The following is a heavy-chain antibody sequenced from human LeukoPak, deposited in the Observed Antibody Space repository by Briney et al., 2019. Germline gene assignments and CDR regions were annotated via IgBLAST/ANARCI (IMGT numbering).Heavy chain of an antibody. J-gene: IGHJ4*02. CDR1: GFTFSSYA. CDR3: AKDSAVARHDSSGYYPFDY. Sequence: GGSLRLSCAASGFTFSSYAMSWVRQAPGKGLEWVSGISGSGGSTYYADSVKGRFTISRDNSKNTLYLQMNSLRAEDTAVYYCAKDSAVARHDSSGYYPFDYWGQGTLSPSPQ. V-gene: IGHV3-23*01. D-gene: IGHD3-22*01. CDR2: ISGSGGST.